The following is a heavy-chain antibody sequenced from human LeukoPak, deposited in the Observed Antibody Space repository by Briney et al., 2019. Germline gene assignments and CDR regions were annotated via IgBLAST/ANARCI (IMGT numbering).Heavy chain of an antibody. J-gene: IGHJ4*02. V-gene: IGHV3-74*01. Sequence: GGSLRLSCAASGFTLSNSWIFWVRQAPGKGVVWVSDINNDGSRTSYADSVKGRFTISRDGAKNTLFLQMNSLRAEDTAVYFCARGGLPGGFDYWGQGTLVTVSS. CDR2: INNDGSRT. CDR3: ARGGLPGGFDY. CDR1: GFTLSNSW. D-gene: IGHD7-27*01.